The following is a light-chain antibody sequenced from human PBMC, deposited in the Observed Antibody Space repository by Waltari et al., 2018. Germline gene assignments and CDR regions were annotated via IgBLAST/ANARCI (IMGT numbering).Light chain of an antibody. V-gene: IGKV3-20*01. J-gene: IGKJ2*01. Sequence: ETVLTQSPGTLSLSTGERVSLSCRASQPLNNNYLAWYQQKPGQAPGLLIHGASRRATGGPDRCSGSGSGTYCTHTISRLEIEDSAVYYCQHYGSSPDTFGQGTRLEI. CDR3: QHYGSSPDT. CDR1: QPLNNNY. CDR2: GAS.